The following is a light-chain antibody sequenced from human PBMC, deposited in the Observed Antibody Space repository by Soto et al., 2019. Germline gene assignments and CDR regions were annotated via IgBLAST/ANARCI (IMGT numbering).Light chain of an antibody. J-gene: IGKJ1*01. CDR1: QSVSSSY. Sequence: EIVLTQSPGTLSLSPGERATLSCRASQSVSSSYLAWYQQKPGQAPRLLIFGASIRVTGIPDRFIGSGSGTDFTLTISSLQPEDVATYYCQQYNTYLSFGQGPRWIS. V-gene: IGKV3-20*01. CDR3: QQYNTYLS. CDR2: GAS.